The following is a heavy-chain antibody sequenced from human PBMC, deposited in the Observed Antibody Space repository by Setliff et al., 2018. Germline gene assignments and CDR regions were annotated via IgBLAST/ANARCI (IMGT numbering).Heavy chain of an antibody. CDR1: GFTFSDYY. J-gene: IGHJ6*03. V-gene: IGHV3-11*04. Sequence: PGGSLRLSCAASGFTFSDYYMNWIRQAPGKGLEWVSYISAGGSRLDYADSVKGRFTISRGNAKNSLYLHMNSLRAEDTAVYYCARYRGMATLTSQYYYYIDVWGKGTTGTVSS. CDR3: ARYRGMATLTSQYYYYIDV. D-gene: IGHD4-17*01. CDR2: ISAGGSRL.